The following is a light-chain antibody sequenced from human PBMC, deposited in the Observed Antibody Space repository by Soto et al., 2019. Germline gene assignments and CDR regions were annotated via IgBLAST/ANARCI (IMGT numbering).Light chain of an antibody. V-gene: IGLV2-11*01. Sequence: QSALTQPRSVSGSPGQSVTISCTGTSSDVGAYDFVSWYQQHPGKAPKLMTYDVSARPSGVPDRFSGSKSGNTASLTISGLQAGDEPDYYCCSYGGSYPYVFGTGTKVTVL. CDR1: SSDVGAYDF. CDR3: CSYGGSYPYV. J-gene: IGLJ1*01. CDR2: DVS.